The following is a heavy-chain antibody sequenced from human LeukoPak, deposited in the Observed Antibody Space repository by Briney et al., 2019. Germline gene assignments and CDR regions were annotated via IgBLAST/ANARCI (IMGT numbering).Heavy chain of an antibody. CDR3: ARATAMALDY. D-gene: IGHD5-18*01. CDR2: IYHSGST. J-gene: IGHJ4*02. V-gene: IGHV4-30-2*01. CDR1: GDSISSGGYS. Sequence: SETLSLTCAVSGDSISSGGYSWSWIRQPPGKGLEWIGYIYHSGSTYYNPSLKSRVTISVDRSKNQFSLKLSSVTAADTAVYYCARATAMALDYWGQGTLVTVSS.